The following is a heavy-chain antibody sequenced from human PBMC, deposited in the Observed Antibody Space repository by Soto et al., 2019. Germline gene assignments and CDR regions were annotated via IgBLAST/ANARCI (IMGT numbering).Heavy chain of an antibody. CDR3: ARVWGYSNKHYYFDY. CDR1: GGTFSSYA. V-gene: IGHV1-69*13. Sequence: GASVKVSCKASGGTFSSYAISWVRQAPGQGLEWMGGIIPIFGTANYAQKFQGRVTITADESTSTAYMELSSLRSEDTAVYYCARVWGYSNKHYYFDYWGQGTLVTVSS. D-gene: IGHD4-4*01. J-gene: IGHJ4*02. CDR2: IIPIFGTA.